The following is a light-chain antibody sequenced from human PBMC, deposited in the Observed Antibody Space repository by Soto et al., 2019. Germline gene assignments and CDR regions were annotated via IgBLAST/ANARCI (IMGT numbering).Light chain of an antibody. CDR3: QQYNSWWT. J-gene: IGKJ1*01. CDR1: QSISSW. V-gene: IGKV1-5*01. CDR2: DAS. Sequence: DIQMTQSPSTLSASVGDRVTITCRASQSISSWLAWYQQKPWKAPKLLIYDASSLESGVPSRFSGSGSGTEFTLTISSLQPDDFATYYCQQYNSWWTFGQGTKVEIK.